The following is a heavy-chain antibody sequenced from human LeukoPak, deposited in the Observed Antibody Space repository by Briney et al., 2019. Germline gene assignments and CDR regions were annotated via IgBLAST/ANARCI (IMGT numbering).Heavy chain of an antibody. CDR1: GGSISSYY. D-gene: IGHD6-13*01. Sequence: PSETLSLTCTVSGGSISSYYWSWIRQHPGKGLEWIGYIYYSGSTYYNPSLKSRVTVSVDTSKNQFSLKLSSVTAADTAVYYCARDVANIAAAGYFDYWGQGTLVTVSS. V-gene: IGHV4-59*06. CDR3: ARDVANIAAAGYFDY. J-gene: IGHJ4*02. CDR2: IYYSGST.